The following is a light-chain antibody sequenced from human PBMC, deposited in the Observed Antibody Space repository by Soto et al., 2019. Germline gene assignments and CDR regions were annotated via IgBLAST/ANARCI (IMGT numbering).Light chain of an antibody. V-gene: IGLV2-8*01. Sequence: QSVLTQPPSASGSPGQSVTISCTGTSSDVGGYNYVSWYQQHPGKAPKLMIYEVNKPPSGVPDRFAGSKSGNTASPTGSWLYSEDEADYYGSSYAGSNNFYVFGTGTKVTVL. CDR1: SSDVGGYNY. J-gene: IGLJ1*01. CDR3: SSYAGSNNFYV. CDR2: EVN.